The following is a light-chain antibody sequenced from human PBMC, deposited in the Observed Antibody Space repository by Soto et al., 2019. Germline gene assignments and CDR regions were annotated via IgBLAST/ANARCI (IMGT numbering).Light chain of an antibody. CDR1: QSISSY. CDR3: DLT. V-gene: IGKV1-27*01. J-gene: IGKJ3*01. CDR2: SAS. Sequence: DIQLTQSPSSLSASVGDRVTITCRVSQSISSYLNWYRQKPGKVPKLLIYSASNLQSGVPSRFSGSGSGTDFTLTISSLQPEDVTTYYADLTFGPGTKVDIK.